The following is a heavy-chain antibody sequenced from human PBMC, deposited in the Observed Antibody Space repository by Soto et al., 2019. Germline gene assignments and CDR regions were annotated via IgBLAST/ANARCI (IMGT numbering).Heavy chain of an antibody. Sequence: PGGSLRLSCAASGFTFSNAWMSWVRQAPGKGLEWVGRIKSKTDGGTTDYAAPVKGRFTISRDDSKSTLYLQMNSLKTEDKAVYYRNTAHFLTGLRPDYWGQGTLVTVSS. D-gene: IGHD3-9*01. CDR1: GFTFSNAW. J-gene: IGHJ4*02. CDR3: NTAHFLTGLRPDY. CDR2: IKSKTDGGTT. V-gene: IGHV3-15*01.